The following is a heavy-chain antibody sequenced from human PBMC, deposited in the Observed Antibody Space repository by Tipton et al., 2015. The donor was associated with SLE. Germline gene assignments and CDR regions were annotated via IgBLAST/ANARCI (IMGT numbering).Heavy chain of an antibody. CDR1: GGSISSYY. D-gene: IGHD7-27*01. Sequence: TLSLTCTVSGGSISSYYWSWIRQPPGKGLEWIGYIYCSGSTNYNPSLKSRVTISVDTSKNQFSLNLSSVTAADTAVYYCARETTGDTYYYYGMGVWGQGTTVTVSS. CDR3: ARETTGDTYYYYGMGV. CDR2: IYCSGST. V-gene: IGHV4-59*01. J-gene: IGHJ6*02.